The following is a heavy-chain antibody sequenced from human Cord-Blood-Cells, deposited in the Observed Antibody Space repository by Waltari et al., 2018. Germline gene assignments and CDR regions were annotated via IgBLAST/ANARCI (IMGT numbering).Heavy chain of an antibody. D-gene: IGHD4-17*01. CDR3: ARDVLPHDYGDYYYYYYGMDV. J-gene: IGHJ6*02. V-gene: IGHV3-30-3*01. Sequence: QVQLVESGGGVVQPGRSLRLSCAASGFTFSSYAMHWVRQAPGKGLEWVAVISYDGSNKYYADSVKGRFTISRDNSKNTLYLQMNSLRAEDTAVYYCARDVLPHDYGDYYYYYYGMDVWGQGP. CDR2: ISYDGSNK. CDR1: GFTFSSYA.